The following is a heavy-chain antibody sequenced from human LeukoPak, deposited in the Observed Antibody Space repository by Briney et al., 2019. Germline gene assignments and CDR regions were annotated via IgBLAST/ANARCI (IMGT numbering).Heavy chain of an antibody. Sequence: TGGSLRLSCAASGFTFSSYAMSWVRQAPGKGLEWVSAISGSGGSTYYADSVKGWFTISRDNSKNTLYLQTNSLRAEDTAVYYCAKDRDFLRFLEWFHDYYGMDVWGQGTTVTVSS. CDR1: GFTFSSYA. J-gene: IGHJ6*02. CDR2: ISGSGGST. V-gene: IGHV3-23*01. CDR3: AKDRDFLRFLEWFHDYYGMDV. D-gene: IGHD3-3*01.